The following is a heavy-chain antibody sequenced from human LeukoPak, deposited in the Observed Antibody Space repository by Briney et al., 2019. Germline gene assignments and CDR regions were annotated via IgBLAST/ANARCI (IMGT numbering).Heavy chain of an antibody. Sequence: GGSLRLSCAASGFTFSSYSMNWVRQAPGKGLEWVSSISSSSSYIYYADSVKGRFTISRDNAKNSLYLQMNSLRAEDTAVYYCARDLGQLAYDPPKNWFDPWGQGTLVTVSS. CDR3: ARDLGQLAYDPPKNWFDP. V-gene: IGHV3-21*01. J-gene: IGHJ5*02. CDR2: ISSSSSYI. CDR1: GFTFSSYS. D-gene: IGHD6-13*01.